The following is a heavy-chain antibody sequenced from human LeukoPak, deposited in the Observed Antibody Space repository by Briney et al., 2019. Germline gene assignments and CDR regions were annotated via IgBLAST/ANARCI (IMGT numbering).Heavy chain of an antibody. CDR2: ISSSSSYI. J-gene: IGHJ4*02. Sequence: GGSLRLSCAASGFTFSSYSMNWVRQAPGKGLEWVSSISSSSSYIYYADPVKGRFTISRDKAKNALYLQTNSLRAEDTAVYYCARAGGYYYGSGSLRKWGQGTLVRVSS. CDR3: ARAGGYYYGSGSLRK. CDR1: GFTFSSYS. D-gene: IGHD3-10*01. V-gene: IGHV3-21*01.